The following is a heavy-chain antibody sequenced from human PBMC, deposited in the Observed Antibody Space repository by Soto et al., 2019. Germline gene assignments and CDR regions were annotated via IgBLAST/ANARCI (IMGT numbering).Heavy chain of an antibody. Sequence: GGSLRLSCAASGLTFSSYWMSWVRQAPGKGLEWVANIKQDGSEKYYVDSVKGRFTISRDNAKNSLYLQMNSLRAEDTAVYYCARVGIVGAMGAFDIWGQGTMVTVSS. CDR1: GLTFSSYW. CDR3: ARVGIVGAMGAFDI. J-gene: IGHJ3*02. CDR2: IKQDGSEK. D-gene: IGHD1-26*01. V-gene: IGHV3-7*01.